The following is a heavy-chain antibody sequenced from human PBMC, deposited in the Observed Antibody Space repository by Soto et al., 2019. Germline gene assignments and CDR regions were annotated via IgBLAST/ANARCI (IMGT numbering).Heavy chain of an antibody. Sequence: SVKLSCKASGGTFSSYAISWVRQAPGQGLEWMGGIIPIFGTANYAQKFQGRVTITADESTSTAYMELSSLRSEDTAVYYCAREGGGNSHYYGMDVWGQGTTVTVSS. CDR1: GGTFSSYA. D-gene: IGHD2-21*02. CDR2: IIPIFGTA. CDR3: AREGGGNSHYYGMDV. J-gene: IGHJ6*02. V-gene: IGHV1-69*13.